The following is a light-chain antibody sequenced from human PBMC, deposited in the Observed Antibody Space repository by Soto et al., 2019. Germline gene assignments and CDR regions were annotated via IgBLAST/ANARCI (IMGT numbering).Light chain of an antibody. CDR2: GAS. CDR3: QQYNNWPGT. V-gene: IGKV3-15*01. CDR1: XXVXXN. Sequence: EIVXTXXXXTXSVSXGXXXXXSCXAXXXVXXNLAWYQQKPGQAPRLLIYGASTRATGIPARFSGSGSGTEFTLTISSLQSEDFAVYYCQQYNNWPGTFGQGTKVEIK. J-gene: IGKJ1*01.